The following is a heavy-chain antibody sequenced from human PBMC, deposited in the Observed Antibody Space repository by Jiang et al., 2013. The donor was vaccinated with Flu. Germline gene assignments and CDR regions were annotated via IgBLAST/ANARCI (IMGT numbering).Heavy chain of an antibody. CDR2: VYYSGST. J-gene: IGHJ4*02. CDR3: ARAEKYSGFELPYFVY. CDR1: GGSVSGSNYY. D-gene: IGHD5-12*01. V-gene: IGHV4-39*07. Sequence: LLKPSETLFLTCTVSGGSVSGSNYYWGWIRQPPGKGLEWIGSVYYSGSTYYNPSLKSRVTISVDTSKNHFSLKLKFVTAADTAVYYCARAEKYSGFELPYFVYWGQGILVTVSS.